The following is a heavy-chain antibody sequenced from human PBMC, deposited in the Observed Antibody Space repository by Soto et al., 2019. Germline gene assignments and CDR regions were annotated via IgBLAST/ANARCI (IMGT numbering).Heavy chain of an antibody. Sequence: PSVKVSCKASGGTFSSYAISWVRQAPGQGLEWMGGIIPIFGTANYAQKFQGRVTITADESTSTAYMELSSLGSEDTAVYYCARREYYYYGMDVWGQGTTVTVSS. CDR2: IIPIFGTA. V-gene: IGHV1-69*13. CDR1: GGTFSSYA. CDR3: ARREYYYYGMDV. J-gene: IGHJ6*02.